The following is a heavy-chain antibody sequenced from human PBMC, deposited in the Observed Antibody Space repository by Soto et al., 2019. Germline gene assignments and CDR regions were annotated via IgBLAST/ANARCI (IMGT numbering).Heavy chain of an antibody. Sequence: GASAKVSCNASGYTFTSHHMYWVRQVPGEGIDWMGMIKPRSGGTNYQKKFQGRVTMTRDTYTRKVYMELSRMRSEETAVYYCCSPDYGQWYWGQGTLVTVSS. D-gene: IGHD3-10*01. CDR2: IKPRSGGT. V-gene: IGHV1-46*03. CDR3: CSPDYGQWY. J-gene: IGHJ4*02. CDR1: GYTFTSHH.